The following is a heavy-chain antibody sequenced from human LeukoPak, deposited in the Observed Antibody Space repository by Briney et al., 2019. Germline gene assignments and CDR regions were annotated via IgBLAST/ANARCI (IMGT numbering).Heavy chain of an antibody. V-gene: IGHV3-66*01. CDR2: IYSGGST. Sequence: GGSLRLSCAASGFTFSSYAMSWVRQAPGKGLEWVSVIYSGGSTYYADSVKGRFTISRDNSKNTLYLQMNSLRAEDTAVYYCARDCSSTSCSDYWGQGTLVTVSS. J-gene: IGHJ4*02. D-gene: IGHD2-2*01. CDR3: ARDCSSTSCSDY. CDR1: GFTFSSYA.